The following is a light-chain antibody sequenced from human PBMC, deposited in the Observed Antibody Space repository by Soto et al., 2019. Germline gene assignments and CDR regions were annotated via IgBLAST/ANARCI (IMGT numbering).Light chain of an antibody. V-gene: IGKV1-39*01. Sequence: DIQMTQSPSSLSASVGDSVTITCRASQSISNYLNWYQQKPGKAPKLLVYAASSLKSGVPSSFSGSGSGTDFTLTISSLQPEDFATYYCQQRYSTPLTFGPGTKVDIK. CDR2: AAS. CDR1: QSISNY. CDR3: QQRYSTPLT. J-gene: IGKJ3*01.